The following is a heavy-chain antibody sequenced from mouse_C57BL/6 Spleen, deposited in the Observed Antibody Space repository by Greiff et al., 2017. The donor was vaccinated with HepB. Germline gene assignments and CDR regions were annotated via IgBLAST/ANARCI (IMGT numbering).Heavy chain of an antibody. J-gene: IGHJ4*01. V-gene: IGHV5-16*01. CDR1: GFTFSDYY. D-gene: IGHD2-1*01. CDR2: INYDGSST. Sequence: DVHLVESEGGLVQPGSSMKLSCTASGFTFSDYYMAWVRQVPEKGLEWVANINYDGSSTYYLDSLKSRFIISRDNAKNILYLQMSSLKSEDTATYYCAREGNYDAMDYWGQGTSVTVSS. CDR3: AREGNYDAMDY.